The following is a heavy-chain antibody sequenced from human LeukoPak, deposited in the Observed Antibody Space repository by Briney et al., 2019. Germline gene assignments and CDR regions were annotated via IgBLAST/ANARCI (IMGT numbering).Heavy chain of an antibody. V-gene: IGHV3-30-3*01. Sequence: GGSLRLSCAASGFTFSSYAMHWVRQAPGKGLEWVVVISDDGSNKYYAVSVKGRSTISRDTSKNTLYMQMNSLRAEDTAVYSCARAYHITMIVVYGMDVWGQGPTVTVSS. CDR2: ISDDGSNK. D-gene: IGHD3-22*01. CDR3: ARAYHITMIVVYGMDV. CDR1: GFTFSSYA. J-gene: IGHJ6*02.